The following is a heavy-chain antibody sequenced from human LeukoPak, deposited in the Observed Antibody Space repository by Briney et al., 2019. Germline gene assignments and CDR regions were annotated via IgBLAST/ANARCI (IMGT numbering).Heavy chain of an antibody. V-gene: IGHV3-30-3*01. J-gene: IGHJ4*02. CDR1: GFTFSSYA. CDR2: ISYDGSNK. D-gene: IGHD5-18*01. Sequence: GGSLRLSCAASGFTFSSYAMHWVRQAPGKGLEWVAVISYDGSNKYYADSVKGRFTISRDNSKNTLYLQVNSLRAEDTAVYYCARFSGSWIQLWLDHFGYWGQGTLVTVSS. CDR3: ARFSGSWIQLWLDHFGY.